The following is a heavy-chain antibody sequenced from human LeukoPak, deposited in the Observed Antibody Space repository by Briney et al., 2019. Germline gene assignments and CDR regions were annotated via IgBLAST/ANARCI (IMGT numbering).Heavy chain of an antibody. CDR1: GGSITSTTRY. Sequence: SETLSLTCSVSGGSITSTTRYWGWIRQPPGKGLEWIGTIYYSGTTNYSPSLKSRVTISVDKSKNQFSLKLSSLTAADTAVYYCARASSDFDYWGQGTLVTVSS. V-gene: IGHV4-39*07. CDR3: ARASSDFDY. CDR2: IYYSGTT. J-gene: IGHJ4*02.